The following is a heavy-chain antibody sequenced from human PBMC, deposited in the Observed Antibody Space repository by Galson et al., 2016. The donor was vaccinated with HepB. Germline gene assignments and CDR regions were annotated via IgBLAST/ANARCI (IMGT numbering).Heavy chain of an antibody. V-gene: IGHV3-30*18. CDR2: ISYDGRNQ. CDR1: GFTFSSYA. Sequence: SLRLSCAASGFTFSSYAMHWVRQAPGKGLEWVAVISYDGRNQYYADFVRGRFTISRDNSKNTVFLQMNSLTAEDTAVYYCAKNGGTWWLLDEFDYWGQGTLVSVSS. D-gene: IGHD2-15*01. J-gene: IGHJ4*02. CDR3: AKNGGTWWLLDEFDY.